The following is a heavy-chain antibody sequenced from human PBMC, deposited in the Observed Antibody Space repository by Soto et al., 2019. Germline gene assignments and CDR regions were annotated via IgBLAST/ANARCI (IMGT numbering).Heavy chain of an antibody. J-gene: IGHJ5*02. CDR1: GFTFSSYS. D-gene: IGHD6-13*01. V-gene: IGHV3-48*01. CDR3: ARHPERIAEIGWFAP. CDR2: ISSSSSTI. Sequence: EVQLVESGGGLVQPGGSLRLSCAASGFTFSSYSMNWVRQTPGKGLEWVSYISSSSSTIYYADSLKGRFTSSRDNAKNSLYLQMNSLRAEDTAVYYCARHPERIAEIGWFAPWGQGTLVTVSS.